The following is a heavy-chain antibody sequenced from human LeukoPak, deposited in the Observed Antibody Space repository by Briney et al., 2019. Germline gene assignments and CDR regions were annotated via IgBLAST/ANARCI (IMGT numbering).Heavy chain of an antibody. D-gene: IGHD3-10*02. J-gene: IGHJ6*04. CDR1: GFIFSNYT. CDR3: AELGITMIGGV. V-gene: IGHV3-21*01. CDR2: ITSSSSYI. Sequence: GGSLRLSCVASGFIFSNYTMNWVRQAPGKGLEWVSSITSSSSYIYYADSVKGRFTISRGNAKNSLYLQMNSLRDEDTAVYYCAELGITMIGGVWGKGTTVTISS.